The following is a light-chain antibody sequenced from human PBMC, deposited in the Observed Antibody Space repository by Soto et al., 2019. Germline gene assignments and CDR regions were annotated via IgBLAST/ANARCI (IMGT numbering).Light chain of an antibody. CDR3: LSFTTSITYI. Sequence: QSALTQPASVSGSPGQSITISCTGTSTDVGSYDYVSWYQQRPGTAPKIILYEVTNRPSGVSIRFSGSKSGNTASLTITGLQAEDEADYYCLSFTTSITYIFGTGTKV. CDR1: STDVGSYDY. V-gene: IGLV2-14*01. CDR2: EVT. J-gene: IGLJ1*01.